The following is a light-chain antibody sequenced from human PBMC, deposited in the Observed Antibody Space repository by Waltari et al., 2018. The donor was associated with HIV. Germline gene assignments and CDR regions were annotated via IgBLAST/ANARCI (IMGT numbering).Light chain of an antibody. CDR2: QDA. V-gene: IGLV3-1*01. CDR3: QGWDSSTPI. J-gene: IGLJ2*01. CDR1: KLGDKY. Sequence: SSELTPPPSVSVSPGQTAIITCSGDKLGDKYASWYQQRPGQSPVLVIYQDAKRPSGIPERFSGSNSGNTATLTISGTQPMDEADYYCQGWDSSTPIFGGGTNLSVL.